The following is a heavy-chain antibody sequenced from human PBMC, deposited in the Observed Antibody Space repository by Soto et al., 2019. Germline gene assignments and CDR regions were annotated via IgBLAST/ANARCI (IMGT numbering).Heavy chain of an antibody. CDR3: ARDLIQMTPYYYYGMDV. V-gene: IGHV4-59*01. CDR1: GGSISSYY. CDR2: IYYSGST. D-gene: IGHD5-18*01. Sequence: SETLSLTCTVSGGSISSYYWGWIRQPPGKGLEWIGYIYYSGSTNYNPSLKSRVTISVDTSKNQFSLKLSSVTAADTAVYYCARDLIQMTPYYYYGMDVWGQGTTVTVSS. J-gene: IGHJ6*02.